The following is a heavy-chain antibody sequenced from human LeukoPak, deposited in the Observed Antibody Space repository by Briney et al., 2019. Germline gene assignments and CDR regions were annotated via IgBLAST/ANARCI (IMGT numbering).Heavy chain of an antibody. V-gene: IGHV4-39*07. D-gene: IGHD2-2*01. CDR2: IYYSGST. CDR1: GGSSSSISYY. J-gene: IGHJ5*02. CDR3: AREKLVVVVPAPNWFDP. Sequence: SESLSLTCSMCGGSSSSISYYWGWIRQPPGKGLEWIGSIYYSGSTYYNPSLKSRATISVDTSKNQFSLKLSSVTAADTAVYYCAREKLVVVVPAPNWFDPWGQGTLVTVSS.